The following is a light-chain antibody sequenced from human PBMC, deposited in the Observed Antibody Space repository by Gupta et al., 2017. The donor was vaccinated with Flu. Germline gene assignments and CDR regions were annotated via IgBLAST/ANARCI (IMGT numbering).Light chain of an antibody. CDR2: GAT. Sequence: SLGERATINCKSSQSVSDSSKKKNYLSGYQQKAGQPPRLLVYGATTRESGVPDRCSGSGSGTDFTLNINSLQAEDLAVDYCQKYNSFQLNCGGGHKVQIK. V-gene: IGKV4-1*01. CDR1: QSVSDSSKKKNY. CDR3: QKYNSFQLN. J-gene: IGKJ4*01.